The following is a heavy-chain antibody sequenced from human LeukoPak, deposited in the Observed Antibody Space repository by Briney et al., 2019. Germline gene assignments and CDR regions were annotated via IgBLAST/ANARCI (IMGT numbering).Heavy chain of an antibody. CDR2: IKYDGSEK. D-gene: IGHD2-8*01. V-gene: IGHV3-7*01. Sequence: PGGSLRLSCAASGFTFSNTWMNWVRQAPGRGLEWVANIKYDGSEKYYVDSVKGRFTISRDDAKNSLSLQMNSVRAEDTAVYYCAYTNNLKYWGQGTLVT. CDR3: AYTNNLKY. J-gene: IGHJ4*02. CDR1: GFTFSNTW.